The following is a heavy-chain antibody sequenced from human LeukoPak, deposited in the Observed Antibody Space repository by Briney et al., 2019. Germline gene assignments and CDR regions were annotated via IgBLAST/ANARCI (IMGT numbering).Heavy chain of an antibody. CDR3: ARHIPGPYYFDY. Sequence: PSETLSLTCTVSRSSISSDHWSWIRQPPGKRLEWIGYIYDSGNTKYNPSLKSRVTMSIDTSKNQFSLKVTSVTAADTAVYYCARHIPGPYYFDYWGRGTLVTVSS. D-gene: IGHD1-14*01. CDR1: RSSISSDH. V-gene: IGHV4-59*08. CDR2: IYDSGNT. J-gene: IGHJ4*02.